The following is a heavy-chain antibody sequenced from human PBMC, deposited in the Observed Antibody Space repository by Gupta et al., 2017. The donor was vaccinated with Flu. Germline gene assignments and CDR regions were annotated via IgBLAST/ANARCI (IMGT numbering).Heavy chain of an antibody. CDR3: AKDLDPFGVVIKYFDY. Sequence: EVQLLESGGGLVQPGGSLRLSCAASGFTFSSYAMSWVRQAPGKGLEWVSAISGSGGSTYYADSVKGRFTISRDNSKNTLYLQMNSLRAEDTAVYYCAKDLDPFGVVIKYFDYWGQGTLVTVSS. CDR2: ISGSGGST. V-gene: IGHV3-23*01. D-gene: IGHD3-3*01. J-gene: IGHJ4*02. CDR1: GFTFSSYA.